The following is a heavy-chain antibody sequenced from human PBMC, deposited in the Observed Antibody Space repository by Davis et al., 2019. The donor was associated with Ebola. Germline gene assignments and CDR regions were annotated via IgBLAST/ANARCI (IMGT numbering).Heavy chain of an antibody. CDR1: GITFSRYS. CDR2: ISSGSFTI. Sequence: PGGSLRLSCAASGITFSRYSMNWVRQAPGKGLEWVAFISSGSFTIHYADSVKGRFTISRDNAKNSLFLQMNSLRDEDTAVYYCARWSTLGQWGQGTLVTVSS. J-gene: IGHJ4*02. V-gene: IGHV3-48*02. CDR3: ARWSTLGQ. D-gene: IGHD2/OR15-2a*01.